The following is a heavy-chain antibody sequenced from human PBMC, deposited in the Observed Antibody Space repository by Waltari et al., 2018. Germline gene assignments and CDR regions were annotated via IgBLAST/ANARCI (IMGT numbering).Heavy chain of an antibody. Sequence: QLQESGPGLVKPSATLSLTCSVSGFSMTRSYWAWIRQPPGKGLEWIGSVFHTGSPPFNPSLKSRVTISVDSSKNQFTLRLTAVTAADTAVYYCAGEKARYGFDVWGQGTTVTVSS. J-gene: IGHJ6*02. CDR3: AGEKARYGFDV. CDR2: VFHTGSP. V-gene: IGHV4-38-2*02. CDR1: GFSMTRSY.